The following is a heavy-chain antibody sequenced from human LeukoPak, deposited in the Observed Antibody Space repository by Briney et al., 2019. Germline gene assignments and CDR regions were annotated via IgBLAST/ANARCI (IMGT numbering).Heavy chain of an antibody. Sequence: GGSLRLSCAASGLTFSRYVMIWVRQAPGKGLQWVSTISYDGDNKYYVDSVKGRFTISRDNSKNTLYLQMNSLRAEDTAVYYCARVRGYSGYDGPYYMDVWGKGTTVTISS. CDR2: ISYDGDNK. CDR1: GLTFSRYV. J-gene: IGHJ6*03. CDR3: ARVRGYSGYDGPYYMDV. D-gene: IGHD5-12*01. V-gene: IGHV3-30*04.